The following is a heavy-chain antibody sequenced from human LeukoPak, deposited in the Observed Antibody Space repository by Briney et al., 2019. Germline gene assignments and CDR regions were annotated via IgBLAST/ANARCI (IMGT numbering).Heavy chain of an antibody. V-gene: IGHV1-18*01. D-gene: IGHD2-2*01. J-gene: IGHJ5*02. Sequence: ASVKVSCKASGYTFTSYGISWVRQAPGQGLEWMGWISAYNGNTNYAQKLQGRVTMTTDTSTSTAYMELRSLRSDDTAVYYCASRNCSSTSCYRSRGDWFDPWGQGTLVTVSS. CDR1: GYTFTSYG. CDR3: ASRNCSSTSCYRSRGDWFDP. CDR2: ISAYNGNT.